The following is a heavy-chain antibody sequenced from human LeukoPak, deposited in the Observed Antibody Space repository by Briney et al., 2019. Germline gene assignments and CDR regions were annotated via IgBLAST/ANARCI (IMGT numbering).Heavy chain of an antibody. J-gene: IGHJ5*02. CDR2: ISSSSSYI. CDR3: ARDYGDYGFTTDWFDP. V-gene: IGHV3-21*01. CDR1: GFTFSSYS. D-gene: IGHD4-17*01. Sequence: TGGSLGLSCAASGFTFSSYSMNWVRQAPGKGLEWVPSISSSSSYIYYADSVKGRFTISRDNAKNSLYLQMNSLRAEDTAVYYCARDYGDYGFTTDWFDPWGQGTLVTVSS.